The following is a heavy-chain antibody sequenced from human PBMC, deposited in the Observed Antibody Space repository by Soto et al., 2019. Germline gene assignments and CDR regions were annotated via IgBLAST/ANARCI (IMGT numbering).Heavy chain of an antibody. Sequence: SVKVSCKASGGTFSSYTISWVRQAPGQGLEWMGRIIPILGRANYAQKFQGRVTITADTSTSTAYMELSSLRSDDTAVYYCARDWYYYDSSGYYFDYWGQGTLVTVSS. CDR3: ARDWYYYDSSGYYFDY. D-gene: IGHD3-22*01. CDR2: IIPILGRA. V-gene: IGHV1-69*08. J-gene: IGHJ4*02. CDR1: GGTFSSYT.